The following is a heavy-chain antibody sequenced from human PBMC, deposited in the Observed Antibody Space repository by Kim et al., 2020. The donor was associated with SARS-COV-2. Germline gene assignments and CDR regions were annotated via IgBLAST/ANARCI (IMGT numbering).Heavy chain of an antibody. D-gene: IGHD3-10*01. Sequence: GGSLRLSCAASGFTFSSYAMSWVRQAPGKGLEWVSVIYSGGSSTYYADSVKGRFTISRDNSKNTLYLQMNSLRAEDTAVYYCANGRGEGYYYYGMDVWGQGTTVTVSS. CDR2: IYSGGSST. CDR1: GFTFSSYA. J-gene: IGHJ6*02. CDR3: ANGRGEGYYYYGMDV. V-gene: IGHV3-23*03.